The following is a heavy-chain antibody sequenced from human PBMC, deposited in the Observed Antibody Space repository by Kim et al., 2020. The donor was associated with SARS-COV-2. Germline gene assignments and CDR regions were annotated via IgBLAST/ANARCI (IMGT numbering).Heavy chain of an antibody. Sequence: TIYAQTFQERVTIIRDMSTSTAYMELSSLRFEDTAVYYCATYDFWSGYSDNWGQGTLVTVSS. CDR2: T. J-gene: IGHJ4*02. D-gene: IGHD3-3*01. V-gene: IGHV1-58*01. CDR3: ATYDFWSGYSDN.